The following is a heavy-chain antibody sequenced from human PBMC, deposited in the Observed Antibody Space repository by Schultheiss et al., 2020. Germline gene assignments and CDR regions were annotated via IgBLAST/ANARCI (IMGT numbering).Heavy chain of an antibody. CDR2: IYPGDSDT. V-gene: IGHV5-51*01. CDR1: GYSFTSYW. D-gene: IGHD5-18*01. J-gene: IGHJ6*02. CDR3: ARVIVDTAMVFDYGMDV. Sequence: VESLQISCKGSGYSFTSYWIGWVRQMPGKGLEWMGIIYPGDSDTRYSPSFQGQVTISADKSISTAYLQWSSLKASDTAMYYCARVIVDTAMVFDYGMDVWGQGTTVTVSS.